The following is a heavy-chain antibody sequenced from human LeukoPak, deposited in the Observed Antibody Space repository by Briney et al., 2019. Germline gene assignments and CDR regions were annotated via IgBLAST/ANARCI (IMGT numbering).Heavy chain of an antibody. J-gene: IGHJ4*02. V-gene: IGHV3-30-3*01. CDR1: RFTFSSYA. D-gene: IGHD2-21*02. CDR3: ATGDCGGDCYSSYFDY. CDR2: ISYDGSNK. Sequence: GGSLRLSCAASRFTFSSYAMHWVLQAPGKGLAWVAVISYDGSNKYYADSVKGRFTISRDNSKNTLYLQMNSLRDEDTAMYYCATGDCGGDCYSSYFDYWGQGTLVTVSS.